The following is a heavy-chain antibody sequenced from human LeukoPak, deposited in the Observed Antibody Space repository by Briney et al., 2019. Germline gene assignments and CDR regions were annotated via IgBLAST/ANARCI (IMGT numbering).Heavy chain of an antibody. CDR1: GFTFSRYW. CDR2: IKQDGSEK. V-gene: IGHV3-7*01. Sequence: PGGSLRLSCAASGFTFSRYWMSWVRQAPGKGLEWVANIKQDGSEKFYVDSVKGRFTISRDNAKNSLYLQMNSLRAEDTALYYCARGDYYDSSGFYTDAFDIRGQGTMVTVSS. D-gene: IGHD3-22*01. J-gene: IGHJ3*02. CDR3: ARGDYYDSSGFYTDAFDI.